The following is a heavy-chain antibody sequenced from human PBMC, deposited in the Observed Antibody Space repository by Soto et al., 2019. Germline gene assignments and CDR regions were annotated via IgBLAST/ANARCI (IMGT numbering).Heavy chain of an antibody. Sequence: ASVKVSCKASGGTFSSYTISWVRQAPGQGLEWMGRIIPILGIANYAQKFQGRVTITADKSTSTAYMELSSLRSEDTAVYYCARGYCSGGSCPEHADYFQHWGQGTLVTVSS. D-gene: IGHD2-15*01. CDR1: GGTFSSYT. CDR3: ARGYCSGGSCPEHADYFQH. J-gene: IGHJ1*01. V-gene: IGHV1-69*02. CDR2: IIPILGIA.